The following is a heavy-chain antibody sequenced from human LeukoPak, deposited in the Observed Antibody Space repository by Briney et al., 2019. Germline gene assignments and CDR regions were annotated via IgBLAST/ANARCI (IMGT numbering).Heavy chain of an antibody. Sequence: SETLSLTCTVSGGSISSYYWSWIRQPPGKGLEWIGYIYYSGSTNYKPSLKSRVTISVDTSKNQFSLNLRSVTAADTAVYYCARVIVVIPAAMSRGYFDYWGQGTLVTVSS. CDR3: ARVIVVIPAAMSRGYFDY. V-gene: IGHV4-59*01. CDR1: GGSISSYY. D-gene: IGHD2-2*01. CDR2: IYYSGST. J-gene: IGHJ4*02.